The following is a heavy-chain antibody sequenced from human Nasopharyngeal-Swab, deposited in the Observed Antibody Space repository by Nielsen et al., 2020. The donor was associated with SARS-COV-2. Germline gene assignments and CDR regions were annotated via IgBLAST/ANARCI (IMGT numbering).Heavy chain of an antibody. CDR2: INHSGST. CDR3: ARIEDCSSTSCYDYFDY. V-gene: IGHV4-34*01. D-gene: IGHD2-2*01. J-gene: IGHJ4*02. Sequence: PGKGLEWIGEINHSGSTNYNPSLKSRVTISVETSKNQFSLKLSSVTAADTAVYYCARIEDCSSTSCYDYFDYWGQGTLVTVSS.